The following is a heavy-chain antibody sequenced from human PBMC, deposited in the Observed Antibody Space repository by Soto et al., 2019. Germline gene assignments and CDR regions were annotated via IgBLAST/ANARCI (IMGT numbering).Heavy chain of an antibody. CDR1: GYSFTSYW. CDR3: SRQGIAAAATDAFDI. Sequence: PGESLKISCKGSGYSFTSYWIGWVRQMPGKGLEWMGIIYPGDSDTRYSPSFQGQVTISADKSISTAYLQWSSLKASDTAMYYYSRQGIAAAATDAFDIWGQGTLV. V-gene: IGHV5-51*01. J-gene: IGHJ3*02. D-gene: IGHD6-13*01. CDR2: IYPGDSDT.